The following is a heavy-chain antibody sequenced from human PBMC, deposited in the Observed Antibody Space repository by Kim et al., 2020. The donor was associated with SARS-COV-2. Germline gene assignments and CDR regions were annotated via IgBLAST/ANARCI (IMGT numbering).Heavy chain of an antibody. CDR3: ARGFAY. CDR2: IDYSGST. V-gene: IGHV4-59*09. J-gene: IGHJ4*02. Sequence: IDYSGSTNYTPSLTSRVTISVDTSKNQFSLKLSSVTAADTAVYYCARGFAYWGQGTLVTVSS.